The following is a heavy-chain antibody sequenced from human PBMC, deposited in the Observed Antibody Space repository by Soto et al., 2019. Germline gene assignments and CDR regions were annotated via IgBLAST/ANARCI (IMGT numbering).Heavy chain of an antibody. D-gene: IGHD6-19*01. CDR2: ISGSGGST. Sequence: EVQLLESGGGLVQPGGSLRLSCAAPGFTFSNYAMNWVRQAPGKGLEWVSVISGSGGSTYYADSVKGQFTISRDNSKNTLYLQMNSLRGEDTAVYYCARRSSGWYFDYWGQGTLVTVSS. CDR3: ARRSSGWYFDY. V-gene: IGHV3-23*01. J-gene: IGHJ4*02. CDR1: GFTFSNYA.